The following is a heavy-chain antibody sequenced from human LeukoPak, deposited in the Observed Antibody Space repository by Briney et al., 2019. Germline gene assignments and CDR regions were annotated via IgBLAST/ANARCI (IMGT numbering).Heavy chain of an antibody. Sequence: GGSLTLSCAASGFTFSDYWMHWVRQAPGKGLVWVSRISSDGSRVTYADSVKGRFTISRDNAKNTLYLQMNSLRAEDTAVYYCLEQLNDYWGQGTLVTVSS. CDR3: LEQLNDY. V-gene: IGHV3-74*01. CDR2: ISSDGSRV. J-gene: IGHJ4*02. CDR1: GFTFSDYW. D-gene: IGHD6-6*01.